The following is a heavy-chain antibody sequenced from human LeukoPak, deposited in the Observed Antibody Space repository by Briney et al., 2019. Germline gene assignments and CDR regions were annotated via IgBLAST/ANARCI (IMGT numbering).Heavy chain of an antibody. CDR1: GFTFSSYW. Sequence: PGGSLRLSCAASGFTFSSYWMSWVRQAPGKGLEWVANIKQDGSGKYYVDSVKGRFTISRDNAKNSLYLQMNGLRAEDTAVYYCARDATTSSITARLPLNYWGQGALVTVSS. CDR2: IKQDGSGK. CDR3: ARDATTSSITARLPLNY. V-gene: IGHV3-7*01. J-gene: IGHJ4*02. D-gene: IGHD6-6*01.